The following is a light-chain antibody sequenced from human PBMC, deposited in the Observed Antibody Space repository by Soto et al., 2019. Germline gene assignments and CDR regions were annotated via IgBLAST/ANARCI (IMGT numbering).Light chain of an antibody. Sequence: EIVMTQSPATLSVSPGERAIFSCRASQSVSSNLAWYQQKPGQAPRLLIYGASTRATGIPARFSGSGSGTEFTLTISSLQSEDFAVYYCQKYNKWPPTFGQGTKVDIK. CDR2: GAS. V-gene: IGKV3-15*01. CDR3: QKYNKWPPT. CDR1: QSVSSN. J-gene: IGKJ1*01.